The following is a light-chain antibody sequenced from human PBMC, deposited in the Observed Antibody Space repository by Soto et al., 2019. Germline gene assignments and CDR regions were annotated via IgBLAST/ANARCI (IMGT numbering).Light chain of an antibody. Sequence: QSVLTQPPSASGSPGQSVTISCTGTKNDIGVYDFVSWYQHHPGKAPRLIIYEVVQRPSGVPDRFSGSKSGNTASLTVSGLQAADEADYFCKSDVGSNTYVFGSGTKVTVL. V-gene: IGLV2-8*01. CDR1: KNDIGVYDF. CDR3: KSDVGSNTYV. CDR2: EVV. J-gene: IGLJ1*01.